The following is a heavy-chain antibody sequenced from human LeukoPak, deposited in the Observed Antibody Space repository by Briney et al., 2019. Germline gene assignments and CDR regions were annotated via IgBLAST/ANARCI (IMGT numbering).Heavy chain of an antibody. D-gene: IGHD6-19*01. V-gene: IGHV3-7*01. CDR2: TREDGSEK. Sequence: GGSLRLSCTASGFTFSTYWMSWVRQAPGKGLEWVANTREDGSEKYYVDSVKGRFTISRDNAKNSLYLQMNSLRAEDTAVYYCAREGRGWCSSGWYGAWGQGTLVTVSS. CDR1: GFTFSTYW. CDR3: AREGRGWCSSGWYGA. J-gene: IGHJ5*02.